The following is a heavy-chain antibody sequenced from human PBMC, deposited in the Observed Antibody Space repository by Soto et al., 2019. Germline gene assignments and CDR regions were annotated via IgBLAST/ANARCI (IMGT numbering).Heavy chain of an antibody. Sequence: QVDLVQSGAEVKEPGASVRISCEASGYTFTSYGIHWVRQAPGQRLEWMGWINTGSSNTRYSPEFQARVTITRDTSASTAYMELNSLRSEDTAVDFCARAMPTAGYIYFDQLGQGTLVTVSS. CDR1: GYTFTSYG. J-gene: IGHJ4*02. V-gene: IGHV1-3*04. CDR2: INTGSSNT. D-gene: IGHD3-9*01. CDR3: ARAMPTAGYIYFDQ.